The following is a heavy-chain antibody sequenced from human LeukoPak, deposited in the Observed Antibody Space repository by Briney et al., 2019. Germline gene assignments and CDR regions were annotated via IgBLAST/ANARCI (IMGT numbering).Heavy chain of an antibody. J-gene: IGHJ4*02. CDR1: GYTFTSYA. V-gene: IGHV1-3*02. Sequence: ASVKVSCKASGYTFTSYAMHWVRQAPGQRLEWMGWGNAGNGNTKYSQEFQGRVTITRDTSTSTAYMELRSLRSDDTAVYYCARDLKMSYSSGRYSWGTGSSNDYWGQGTLVTVSS. CDR2: GNAGNGNT. CDR3: ARDLKMSYSSGRYSWGTGSSNDY. D-gene: IGHD6-19*01.